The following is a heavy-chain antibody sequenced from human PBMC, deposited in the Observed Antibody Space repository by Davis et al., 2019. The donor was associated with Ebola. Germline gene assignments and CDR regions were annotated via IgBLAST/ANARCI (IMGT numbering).Heavy chain of an antibody. V-gene: IGHV3-21*04. CDR2: ISSSSSYI. D-gene: IGHD2-15*01. CDR1: GFTFSSYS. Sequence: GESLKISCAASGFTFSSYSMNWVRQAPGKGLEWVSSISSSSSYIYYADSVKGRFTISRDNSKNTLYLQMNSLRSEDTAVYYCARDLGAADDYWGQGTLVTVSS. J-gene: IGHJ4*02. CDR3: ARDLGAADDY.